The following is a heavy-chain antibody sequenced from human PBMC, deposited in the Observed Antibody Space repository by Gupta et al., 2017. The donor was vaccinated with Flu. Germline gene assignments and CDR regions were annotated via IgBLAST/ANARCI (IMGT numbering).Heavy chain of an antibody. CDR1: GSPFIRFG. J-gene: IGHJ4*02. CDR3: AKELNSNGYNSYFDN. V-gene: IGHV3-30*18. CDR2: VSADGITN. D-gene: IGHD6-19*01. Sequence: QVQLVESGGGVVQPGSSPRLSCAASGSPFIRFGMHRVRQAPGQGLEWVAVVSADGITNYYADSVKGRFTISRDNSRNTMYLQMNSLRAEDTAVYYCAKELNSNGYNSYFDNWGQGTLVTASS.